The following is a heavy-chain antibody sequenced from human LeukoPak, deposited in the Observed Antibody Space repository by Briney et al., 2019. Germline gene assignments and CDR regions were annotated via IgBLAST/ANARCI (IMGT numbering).Heavy chain of an antibody. CDR1: GGSFSGYY. Sequence: SETLSLTCAVYGGSFSGYYWSWIRQPPGKGLEWIGEINHSGSTNYNPSLKSRVTISVDTSKNQFSLKLSSVTAADTAVYYCARGGYGEHQFDYWGQGTLVTVSS. J-gene: IGHJ4*02. D-gene: IGHD4-17*01. V-gene: IGHV4-34*01. CDR2: INHSGST. CDR3: ARGGYGEHQFDY.